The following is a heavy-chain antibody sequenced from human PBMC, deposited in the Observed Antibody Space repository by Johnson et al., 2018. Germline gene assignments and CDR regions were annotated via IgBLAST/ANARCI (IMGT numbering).Heavy chain of an antibody. CDR1: GFSFSSYG. CDR3: ARPQGDCYDSSGYWADAFDI. Sequence: QVQLVQSGGGVVQPGTSLRVSCAASGFSFSSYGIHGVRQAPGKGLERVAAIWYEGSNEYYADSVKGRFTISRDDSKNTVYLQMKSLDAEDTAGYYWARPQGDCYDSSGYWADAFDIWGQGTRVTVSS. J-gene: IGHJ3*02. V-gene: IGHV3-33*01. CDR2: IWYEGSNE. D-gene: IGHD3-22*01.